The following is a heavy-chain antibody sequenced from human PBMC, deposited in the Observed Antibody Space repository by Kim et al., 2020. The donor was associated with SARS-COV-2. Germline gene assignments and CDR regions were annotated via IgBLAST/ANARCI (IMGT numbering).Heavy chain of an antibody. V-gene: IGHV3-15*01. CDR3: TTRIDKYGSGSYRWGDTGH. Sequence: GGSLRLSCAASGFTSSNAWMSWVRQAPGKGLEWVGRIKSKTDDGTTDYAAPVKGRFTISRDDSKNTLYLQMNSLKTEDTAVYYCTTRIDKYGSGSYRWGDTGHWGQGTLVTVSP. CDR2: IKSKTDDGTT. J-gene: IGHJ4*02. D-gene: IGHD3-10*01. CDR1: GFTSSNAW.